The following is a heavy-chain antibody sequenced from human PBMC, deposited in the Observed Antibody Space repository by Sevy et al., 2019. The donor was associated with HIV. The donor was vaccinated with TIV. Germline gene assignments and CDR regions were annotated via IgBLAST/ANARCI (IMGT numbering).Heavy chain of an antibody. Sequence: SETRSLTCTISGGSISSSSYYWGWIRQPPGKGLEWMGSLYSTGATSYNPSLESRVTVSADTSRNRFYLKLDSVSAADTAVYYCATPLPSGWYEGTGGYFDLWGRGTLVTVSS. CDR1: GGSISSSSYY. CDR2: LYSTGAT. CDR3: ATPLPSGWYEGTGGYFDL. D-gene: IGHD6-19*01. J-gene: IGHJ2*01. V-gene: IGHV4-39*01.